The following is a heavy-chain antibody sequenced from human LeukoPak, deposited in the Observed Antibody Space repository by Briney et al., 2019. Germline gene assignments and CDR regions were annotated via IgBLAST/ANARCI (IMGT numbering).Heavy chain of an antibody. V-gene: IGHV4-59*01. CDR3: ARVVAAAGGGHFDY. Sequence: SETLSLTCTVSGGSISSYYWSWIRQPPGKGLEWIGYIYYSGSTNYNPSLKSRVTISVDTSKNQFSLKLSSVTAADTAVYYCARVVAAAGGGHFDYWGQGTLATVSS. J-gene: IGHJ4*02. CDR1: GGSISSYY. CDR2: IYYSGST. D-gene: IGHD6-13*01.